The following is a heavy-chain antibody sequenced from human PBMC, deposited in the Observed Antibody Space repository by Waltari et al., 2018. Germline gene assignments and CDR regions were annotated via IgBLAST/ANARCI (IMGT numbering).Heavy chain of an antibody. J-gene: IGHJ3*02. CDR2: INPSGGST. CDR1: GYTFTSYY. CDR3: ATTVLVSDAFDI. D-gene: IGHD2-8*02. V-gene: IGHV1-46*01. Sequence: QVQLVQSGAEVKKPGASVKVSCKASGYTFTSYYMHWVRRAPGQGLEWMGIINPSGGSTSYAQKFQGRVTMTRDTSTSTVYMELSSLRSEDTAVYYCATTVLVSDAFDIWGQGTMVTVSS.